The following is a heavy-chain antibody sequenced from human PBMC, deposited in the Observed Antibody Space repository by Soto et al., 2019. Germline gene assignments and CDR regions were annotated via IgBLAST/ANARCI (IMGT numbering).Heavy chain of an antibody. J-gene: IGHJ4*02. CDR3: ASEGGTIFGVVTPLDY. CDR1: GGTFSSYA. Sequence: QVQLVQSGAEVKKPGSSVKVSCKASGGTFSSYAISWVRQAPGHGLEWMGGIIPIFGTANSAQKFRGSVTITADESTSTAYMQLSSLRSEDTAVYCCASEGGTIFGVVTPLDYWGQGTLVTVSS. CDR2: IIPIFGTA. D-gene: IGHD3-3*01. V-gene: IGHV1-69*01.